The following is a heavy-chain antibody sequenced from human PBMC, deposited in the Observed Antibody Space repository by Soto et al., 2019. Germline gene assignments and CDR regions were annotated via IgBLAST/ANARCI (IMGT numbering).Heavy chain of an antibody. D-gene: IGHD4-17*01. CDR3: AXVTPPPATVTTPAWFDP. CDR2: IYYSGST. V-gene: IGHV4-59*01. CDR1: GGSISGYY. Sequence: SETLSLTCTVSGGSISGYYWSWIRQPPGKGLEWIGYIYYSGSTNYNPSLKSRVTISVDTSKNQFSLKLSSVTAADTAVYYCAXVTPPPATVTTPAWFDPWGQGTLVTVSS. J-gene: IGHJ5*02.